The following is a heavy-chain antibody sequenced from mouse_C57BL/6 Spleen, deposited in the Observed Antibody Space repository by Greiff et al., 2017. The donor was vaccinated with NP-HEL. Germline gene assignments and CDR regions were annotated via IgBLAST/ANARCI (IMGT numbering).Heavy chain of an antibody. CDR2: IYPGSGST. CDR3: AWIYYDYDVDFDY. D-gene: IGHD2-4*01. CDR1: GYTFTSYW. V-gene: IGHV1-55*01. J-gene: IGHJ2*01. Sequence: QVQLQQPGAELVKPGASVKMSCKASGYTFTSYWITWVKQRPGQGLEWIGDIYPGSGSTNYNEKFKSKATLTVDTSSSTAYTQLSSLTSEDSAVYYCAWIYYDYDVDFDYWGQGTTLTVSS.